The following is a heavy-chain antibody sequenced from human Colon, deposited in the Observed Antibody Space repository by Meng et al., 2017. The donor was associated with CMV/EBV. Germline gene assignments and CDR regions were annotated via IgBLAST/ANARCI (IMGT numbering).Heavy chain of an antibody. CDR1: AYRFTSNW. CDR2: IYPGDTET. CDR3: TLHVRSQPFNF. Sequence: ISCKGSAYRFTSNWIGWVRQMPGKGLEWMGIIYPGDTETRYSPSFQGPNPISPAKSITPAYLQWSLLHASATALSYCTLHVRSQPFNFWGQGPLVTVSS. V-gene: IGHV5-51*01. D-gene: IGHD2/OR15-2a*01. J-gene: IGHJ4*02.